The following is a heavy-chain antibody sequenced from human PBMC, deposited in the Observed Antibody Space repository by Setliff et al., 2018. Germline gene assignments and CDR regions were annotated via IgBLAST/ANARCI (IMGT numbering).Heavy chain of an antibody. Sequence: GGSLRLSCAASGFTFSSYAMSWVRQAPGKGLEWVSAISGSGGSTYYADSVKGRFTISRDNSKKTLYLQMNSLRVEDTAVYYCAKSHSSWPIFIDYWGQGTLVTVSS. V-gene: IGHV3-23*01. CDR2: ISGSGGST. CDR3: AKSHSSWPIFIDY. CDR1: GFTFSSYA. D-gene: IGHD6-13*01. J-gene: IGHJ4*02.